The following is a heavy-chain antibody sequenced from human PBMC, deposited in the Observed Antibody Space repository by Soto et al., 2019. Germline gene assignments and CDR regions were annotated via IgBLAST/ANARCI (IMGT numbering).Heavy chain of an antibody. CDR1: GLTFSNYA. CDR3: AKNQERELPRVIDF. V-gene: IGHV3-23*01. Sequence: LRLSCATSGLTFSNYAMSWVRQAPGGGLEWVSSMSGSSSTTYYADSVKGRFTISRDRSKNTLYLQMSSLRAEDTALYYCAKNQERELPRVIDFWGQGTLVTVSS. J-gene: IGHJ4*02. D-gene: IGHD1-7*01. CDR2: MSGSSSTT.